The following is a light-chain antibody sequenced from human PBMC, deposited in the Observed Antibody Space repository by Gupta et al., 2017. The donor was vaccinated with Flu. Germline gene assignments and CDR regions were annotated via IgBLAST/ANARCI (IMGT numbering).Light chain of an antibody. Sequence: TIASTGTSRDVGICNYVSWYQQPPCKSPKLMIFDVSNRPSGVANRCSGSKYGNVAAITIAGLQTEEEADYYCSSYTNTNNLVVFGGGTKRTVL. J-gene: IGLJ3*02. CDR2: DVS. CDR3: SSYTNTNNLVV. CDR1: SRDVGICNY. V-gene: IGLV2-14*04.